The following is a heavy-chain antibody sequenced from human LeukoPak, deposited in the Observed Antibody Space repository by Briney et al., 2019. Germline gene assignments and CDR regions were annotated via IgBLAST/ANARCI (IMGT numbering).Heavy chain of an antibody. J-gene: IGHJ6*02. CDR2: ISSSNTPI. CDR1: GFTFSTYN. CDR3: ASPYSSGWSV. Sequence: PGGSLRLSCAASGFTFSTYNMNWVRQAPGKGLEWVSYISSSNTPIYYADSVKGRFTISRDNAKNSLYLQMNSLRAEDTAVYYCASPYSSGWSVWGQGTTVTVSS. D-gene: IGHD6-19*01. V-gene: IGHV3-48*04.